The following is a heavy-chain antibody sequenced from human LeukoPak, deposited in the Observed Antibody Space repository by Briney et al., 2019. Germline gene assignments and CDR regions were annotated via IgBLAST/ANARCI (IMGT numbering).Heavy chain of an antibody. D-gene: IGHD1-1*01. Sequence: AGGSLRLSCAASGFSFSTYEMNWVRQAPGKGLEWVSYISGSGSTIYYADPVKGRFSISRDNAKNSLYLEMNSLRAEDTAVYYCARGYNYGSHFEYWGQGTLVTVSS. J-gene: IGHJ4*02. CDR2: ISGSGSTI. CDR3: ARGYNYGSHFEY. V-gene: IGHV3-48*03. CDR1: GFSFSTYE.